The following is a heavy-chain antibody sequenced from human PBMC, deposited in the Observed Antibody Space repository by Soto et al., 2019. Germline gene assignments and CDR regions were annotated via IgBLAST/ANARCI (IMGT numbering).Heavy chain of an antibody. CDR1: GFTFSDYY. V-gene: IGHV3-11*06. CDR3: VRLQLDGATTDDAFDI. CDR2: ISSSSSYT. Sequence: GGSLRLSCAASGFTFSDYYMSWIRQAPGKGLEWVSYISSSSSYTNYADSVKGRFTISRDNAKNSLYLQMNSLRAEDTAVYYCVRLQLDGATTDDAFDIWGQGTMVTVSS. D-gene: IGHD1-1*01. J-gene: IGHJ3*02.